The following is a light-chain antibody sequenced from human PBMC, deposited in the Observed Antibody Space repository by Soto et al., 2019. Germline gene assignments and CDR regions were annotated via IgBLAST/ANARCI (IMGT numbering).Light chain of an antibody. J-gene: IGKJ1*01. CDR1: QGLRGW. CDR3: QQYDSYTWT. V-gene: IGKV1-5*03. CDR2: KAS. Sequence: DIQMTQSPSSVSASVGDRVTITCRASQGLRGWLAWYQHKQGKAPKIXIFKASSLQTGVPSKFSGSGSGTEFTLTISSLQPDDFATYYCQQYDSYTWTFGQGTKVDIK.